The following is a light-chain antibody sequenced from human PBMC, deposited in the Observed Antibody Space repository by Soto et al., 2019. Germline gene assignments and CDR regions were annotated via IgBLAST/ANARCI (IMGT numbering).Light chain of an antibody. Sequence: DIQMTQSPSTLSASVGDRVTLTCRASQSISSWLAWYQQKPGKAPKLLIYDASSLESGVTSRFSGSGSGTEFTLTISSLQPDDFATYYCQPYNSYSEAVGPGTQVEIK. CDR1: QSISSW. J-gene: IGKJ4*01. CDR2: DAS. V-gene: IGKV1-5*01. CDR3: QPYNSYSEA.